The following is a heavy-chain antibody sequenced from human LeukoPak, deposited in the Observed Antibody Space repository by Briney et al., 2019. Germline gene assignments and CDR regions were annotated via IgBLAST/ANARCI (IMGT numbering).Heavy chain of an antibody. Sequence: PGGSLRLSCAASGFTFSSYAMSWVRQAPGKGLEWVSAISGSGGSTYYADSVKGRFTISRDNSKNTLYLQMNSLRAEDTAVYYCAKPIPHYYDSSGYYYEALAAFDIWGQGTMVTVSS. CDR3: AKPIPHYYDSSGYYYEALAAFDI. J-gene: IGHJ3*02. V-gene: IGHV3-23*01. D-gene: IGHD3-22*01. CDR2: ISGSGGST. CDR1: GFTFSSYA.